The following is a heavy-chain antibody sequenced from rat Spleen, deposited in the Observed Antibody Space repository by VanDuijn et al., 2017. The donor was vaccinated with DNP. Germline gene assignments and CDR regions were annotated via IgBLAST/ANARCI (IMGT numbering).Heavy chain of an antibody. Sequence: EVKLVESGGGLVQPGRSLKLSCAASGFTFSNYDMAWVRQAPTKGLEWVASISTSGGSTYYRDSVKGRFTISRDNTENTVYLQMNSLRSEDTATYYCARWDGGYHYWGQGVMVTVSS. D-gene: IGHD1-11*01. J-gene: IGHJ2*01. CDR2: ISTSGGST. V-gene: IGHV5-25*01. CDR1: GFTFSNYD. CDR3: ARWDGGYHY.